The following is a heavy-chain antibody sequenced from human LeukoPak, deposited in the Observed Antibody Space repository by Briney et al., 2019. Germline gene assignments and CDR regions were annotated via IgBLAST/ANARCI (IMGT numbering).Heavy chain of an antibody. Sequence: PSETLSLTCSVSAYSITSGYYWGWVRQSPRKGLEWIGMIFHSGSAFYNPSLNSRVAISVDTSKNQFSLKLTSLTAADTAVYYCVTIGTTGDFESWGQGTLVTVSS. D-gene: IGHD3-9*01. J-gene: IGHJ1*01. CDR2: IFHSGSA. V-gene: IGHV4-38-2*01. CDR3: VTIGTTGDFES. CDR1: AYSITSGYY.